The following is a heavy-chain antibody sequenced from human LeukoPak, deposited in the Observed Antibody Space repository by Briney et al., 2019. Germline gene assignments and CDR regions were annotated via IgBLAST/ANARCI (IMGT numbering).Heavy chain of an antibody. J-gene: IGHJ4*02. CDR1: GYSFTSYG. V-gene: IGHV1-18*04. D-gene: IGHD1-26*01. Sequence: ASVTVSCKASGYSFTSYGISWVRQAPGQGLEWMGWISTYEGNTNYAQKVQGRVTMTTDSSTSTAYMELRSLTLDDTAGYYCAKLGATVGCSPIDDSGQGTLVTVSS. CDR2: ISTYEGNT. CDR3: AKLGATVGCSPIDD.